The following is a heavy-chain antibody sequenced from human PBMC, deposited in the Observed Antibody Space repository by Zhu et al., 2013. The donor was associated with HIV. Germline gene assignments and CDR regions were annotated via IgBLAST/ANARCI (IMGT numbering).Heavy chain of an antibody. D-gene: IGHD3-22*01. Sequence: QVQLVQSGSDVRNPGSSVKVSCKASGGTFTNYGVIWVRQVPGQGLEWMGWIIPSLGITKYGQKFQGRVTITADESTSTAYMELSSLRSEDTAVYYCAILYDSSGLFDYWGQGTLVTVSS. CDR1: GGTFTNYG. V-gene: IGHV1-69*04. CDR3: AILYDSSGLFDY. CDR2: IIPSLGIT. J-gene: IGHJ4*02.